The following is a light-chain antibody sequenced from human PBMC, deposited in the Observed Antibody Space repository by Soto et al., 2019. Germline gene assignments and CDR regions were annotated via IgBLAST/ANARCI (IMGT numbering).Light chain of an antibody. CDR3: QQYYATPYT. Sequence: DIVMTQSPDSLAVSLGERATINCKSSQSVLYSSNTKNFLAWYQQRPGQPPKLLISWASTRESGVPDRFSGGGSGTEFTLTISSLQAEDVAFYYCQQYYATPYTFGQGTKLEI. CDR1: QSVLYSSNTKNF. CDR2: WAS. J-gene: IGKJ2*01. V-gene: IGKV4-1*01.